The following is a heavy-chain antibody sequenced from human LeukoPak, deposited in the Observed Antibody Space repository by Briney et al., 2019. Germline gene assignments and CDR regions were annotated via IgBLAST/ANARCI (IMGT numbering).Heavy chain of an antibody. CDR2: INSDGSNA. J-gene: IGHJ4*02. D-gene: IGHD3-3*01. CDR1: GFIFSSYW. V-gene: IGHV3-74*01. Sequence: GGSLRLSCAASGFIFSSYWMYWVRQAPGKGLVGVAHINSDGSNANYADSVKGRFTISRDNSKNTLYLQMNSLRAEDTAVYSCASGSRGIKRITIFGVVTSRDYFDYWGQGTLVTVSS. CDR3: ASGSRGIKRITIFGVVTSRDYFDY.